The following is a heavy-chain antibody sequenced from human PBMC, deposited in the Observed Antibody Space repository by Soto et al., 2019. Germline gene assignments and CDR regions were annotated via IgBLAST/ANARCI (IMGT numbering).Heavy chain of an antibody. Sequence: SETLSLTCTVSGGSVSSGSYYWSWIRQPPGKGLEWIGYIYYSGSTNYNPSLKSRVTTSVDTPKNQFSLKLSSVTAADTAVYYCARGLGHGQLVLHYYFDYWGQGTLVTVSS. CDR1: GGSVSSGSYY. V-gene: IGHV4-61*01. CDR2: IYYSGST. J-gene: IGHJ4*02. CDR3: ARGLGHGQLVLHYYFDY. D-gene: IGHD6-6*01.